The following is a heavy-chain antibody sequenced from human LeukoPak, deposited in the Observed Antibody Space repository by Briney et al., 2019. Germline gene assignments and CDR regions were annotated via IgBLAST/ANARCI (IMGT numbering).Heavy chain of an antibody. J-gene: IGHJ3*02. D-gene: IGHD3-22*01. CDR2: IRSKANSYAT. V-gene: IGHV3-73*01. CDR3: TSQYYYDSSGHYYVYAFDI. Sequence: GGSLRLSCAASGFTFSGSAMHWVRQASGKGLEWVGCIRSKANSYATAYAASVKGRFTISRDDSKNTAYLQMNSLKTEDTAVYYCTSQYYYDSSGHYYVYAFDIWGQGTMVTVSS. CDR1: GFTFSGSA.